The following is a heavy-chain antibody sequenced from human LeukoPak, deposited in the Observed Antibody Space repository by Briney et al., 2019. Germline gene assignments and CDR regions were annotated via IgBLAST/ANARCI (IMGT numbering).Heavy chain of an antibody. J-gene: IGHJ3*02. V-gene: IGHV4-39*01. CDR3: ARPTLNNHLYALDI. CDR1: AGSISSSSHY. D-gene: IGHD1-14*01. CDR2: GST. Sequence: SETLSLTWTVSAGSISSSSHYSGWIRQPPRKGLEWIGSGSTYYNPSLKSRVTISVDTSKNQFSLKLYSVTAADTAVYYCARPTLNNHLYALDIWGQGTMVTVSS.